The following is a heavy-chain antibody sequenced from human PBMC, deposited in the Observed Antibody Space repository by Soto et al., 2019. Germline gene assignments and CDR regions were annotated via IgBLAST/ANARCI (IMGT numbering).Heavy chain of an antibody. CDR2: ISSSSAAI. J-gene: IGHJ4*02. CDR1: GFTLSTYD. Sequence: EVQLVESGGGLVQPGGSLRLSCVASGFTLSTYDMNWVRQAPGKGLQWVSHISSSSAAIVYADSVKGRITISRDNAKNSLYLQMNSLRDEDTAVYYCARGAVAGLYFFDYWGQGILVTVSS. D-gene: IGHD6-19*01. V-gene: IGHV3-48*02. CDR3: ARGAVAGLYFFDY.